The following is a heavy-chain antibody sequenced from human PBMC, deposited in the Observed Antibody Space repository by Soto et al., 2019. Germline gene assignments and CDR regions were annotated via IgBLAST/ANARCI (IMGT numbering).Heavy chain of an antibody. CDR2: IYYSGST. Sequence: SETLSLTCTVSGGSISSSSYYWGWIRQPPGKGLEWIGSIYYSGSTYYNPPLKSRVTISVDTSKNQFSLKLSSVTAADTAVYYCAALSGGSFVGGDAFDIWGQGTMVTVSS. J-gene: IGHJ3*02. CDR3: AALSGGSFVGGDAFDI. CDR1: GGSISSSSYY. V-gene: IGHV4-39*01. D-gene: IGHD2-15*01.